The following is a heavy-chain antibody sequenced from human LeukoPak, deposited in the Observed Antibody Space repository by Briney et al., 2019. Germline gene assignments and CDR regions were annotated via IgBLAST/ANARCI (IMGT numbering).Heavy chain of an antibody. CDR3: ARDQVASHGSGSGWFDP. D-gene: IGHD3-10*01. CDR2: IFTTGST. J-gene: IGHJ5*02. CDR1: GGSISSYY. V-gene: IGHV4-4*07. Sequence: PSETLSLTCSVSGGSISSYYWSWIRQPAGKGLERIGRIFTTGSTNYNPSLKSRVTISVDKSKNLCSLKLSSVTAADTAVYYCARDQVASHGSGSGWFDPWGQGTLVTVSS.